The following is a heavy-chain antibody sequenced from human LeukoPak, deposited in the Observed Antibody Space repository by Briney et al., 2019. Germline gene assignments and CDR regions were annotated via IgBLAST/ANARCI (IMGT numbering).Heavy chain of an antibody. CDR3: AKAQGDLRLGY. D-gene: IGHD2-21*02. Sequence: PGGSLRLSCAASGFAFSSYSMNWVRQAPGKGLEWVSYISSSSSTIYYADSVKGRFTISRDNSKNTVYLQMNSLRAEDTALYFCAKAQGDLRLGYWGQGSLVTVSS. CDR2: ISSSSSTI. CDR1: GFAFSSYS. J-gene: IGHJ4*02. V-gene: IGHV3-48*01.